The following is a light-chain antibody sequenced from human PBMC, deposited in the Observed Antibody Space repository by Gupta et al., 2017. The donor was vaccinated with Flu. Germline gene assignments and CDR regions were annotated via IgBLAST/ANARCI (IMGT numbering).Light chain of an antibody. Sequence: ISSWLAWYQQKPGKAPKLLIYKASSLESGVPSRFSGSGSGTEFTLTISSLQPDDFATYYCQQYNSYSYSFGQGTKLEIK. CDR3: QQYNSYSYS. CDR1: ISSW. CDR2: KAS. V-gene: IGKV1-5*03. J-gene: IGKJ2*03.